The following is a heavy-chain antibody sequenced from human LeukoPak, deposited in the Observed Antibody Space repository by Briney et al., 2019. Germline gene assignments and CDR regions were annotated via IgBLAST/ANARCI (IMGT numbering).Heavy chain of an antibody. D-gene: IGHD3-22*01. Sequence: GGSLRLSCAASGFTFDVSAMNRVRQAPGKGLEWVSASGNAGDTYYADSVKGRFTISRDNSKKMLFLQMTSLRAEDTAVYYCAKKTPGNYPYDYWGQGTLVTVSP. CDR2: SGNAGDT. V-gene: IGHV3-23*01. CDR3: AKKTPGNYPYDY. J-gene: IGHJ4*02. CDR1: GFTFDVSA.